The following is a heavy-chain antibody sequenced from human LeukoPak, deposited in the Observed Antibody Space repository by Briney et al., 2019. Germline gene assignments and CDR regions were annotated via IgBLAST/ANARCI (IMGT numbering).Heavy chain of an antibody. Sequence: GGSLRLSCAASGFTFSSYSMNWVRQAPGKGLEWVSYISSSSSTIYYADSVKGRFTISRDNAKNSLYLQMNSLRAEDTAVYYCARGGLRNYAVEYYYYYYMDVWGKGTTVTVSS. D-gene: IGHD1-7*01. V-gene: IGHV3-48*04. CDR2: ISSSSSTI. CDR3: ARGGLRNYAVEYYYYYYMDV. CDR1: GFTFSSYS. J-gene: IGHJ6*03.